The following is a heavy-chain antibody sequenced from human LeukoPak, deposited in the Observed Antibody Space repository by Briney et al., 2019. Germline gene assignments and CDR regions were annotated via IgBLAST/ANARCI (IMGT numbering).Heavy chain of an antibody. D-gene: IGHD3-16*01. CDR1: GGSISNYY. V-gene: IGHV4-59*01. Sequence: SETLSLTCTVSGGSISNYYWSWIRQPPGKGLEWIGYISYSGSTNYNSSLKSRVTISVDTSKNQFSPKLRSVTTADTAVYYCARALLRPWFDPWGQGTLVTVSS. CDR3: ARALLRPWFDP. J-gene: IGHJ5*02. CDR2: ISYSGST.